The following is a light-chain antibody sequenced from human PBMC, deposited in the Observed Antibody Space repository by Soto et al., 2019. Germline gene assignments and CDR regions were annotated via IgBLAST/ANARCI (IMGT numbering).Light chain of an antibody. J-gene: IGKJ2*01. CDR1: QSISSW. Sequence: DIQMTQSPSTLSASVGDRVTITCRASQSISSWLAWYQQKPGKAPKLLIYDASSLESGVPSRFSGSASGTEFTLTISSLQPDDFATYYCQQYRTFGQATKLEIK. CDR3: QQYRT. V-gene: IGKV1-5*01. CDR2: DAS.